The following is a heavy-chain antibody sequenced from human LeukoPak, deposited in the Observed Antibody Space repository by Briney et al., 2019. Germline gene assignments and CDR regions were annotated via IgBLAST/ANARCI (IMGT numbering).Heavy chain of an antibody. CDR1: GFTFSAYA. CDR2: IGSDNKP. CDR3: AGRTCSDGVCAFDY. Sequence: GGSLRLSCEASGFTFSAYAMTWVRQAPGKGLEWVSSIGSDNKPHYSESVKGRFAISRDNSKNSLYLQMNSLRAEDTAIYYCAGRTCSDGVCAFDYWGQGTLVTVSS. J-gene: IGHJ4*02. D-gene: IGHD2-8*01. V-gene: IGHV3-23*05.